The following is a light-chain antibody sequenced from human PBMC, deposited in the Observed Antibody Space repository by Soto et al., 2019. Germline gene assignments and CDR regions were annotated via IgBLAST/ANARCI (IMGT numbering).Light chain of an antibody. CDR3: QQDYNYPWT. CDR1: QAIRND. CDR2: AAS. Sequence: AIQMTQSPSSLSASVGDRVTITCRASQAIRNDLAWYQLKPGKAPKLLIYAASTLQSGVPSRFSGSGSGTDFTLTISGLQPDDFASYYCQQDYNYPWTFGQGTKVELK. J-gene: IGKJ1*01. V-gene: IGKV1-6*01.